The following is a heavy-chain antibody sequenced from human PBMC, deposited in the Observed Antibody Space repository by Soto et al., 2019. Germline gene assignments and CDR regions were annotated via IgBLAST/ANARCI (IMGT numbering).Heavy chain of an antibody. V-gene: IGHV3-48*02. J-gene: IGHJ6*02. CDR3: AREGATDYDSSGYYYGSYYYGMDV. D-gene: IGHD3-22*01. CDR2: ISSSSSTI. Sequence: GSLRLSCAASGFTFSSYSMNWVRQAPGKGLEWVSYISSSSSTIYYADSVKGRFTISRDNAKNSLYLQMNSLRDEDTAVYYCAREGATDYDSSGYYYGSYYYGMDVWGQGTTVTVSS. CDR1: GFTFSSYS.